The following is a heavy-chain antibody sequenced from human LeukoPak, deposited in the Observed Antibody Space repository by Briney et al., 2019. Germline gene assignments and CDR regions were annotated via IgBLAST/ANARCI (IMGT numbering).Heavy chain of an antibody. CDR1: GGSISSYY. CDR3: ASSSIAARIFDY. V-gene: IGHV4-4*09. J-gene: IGHJ4*02. D-gene: IGHD6-6*01. Sequence: SETLSLTCTVSGGSISSYYWSWIRQPPGKGLEWIGYIYTSGRTNYNPSLKSRVTISVDTSKNQFSLKLSSVTAADTAVYYCASSSIAARIFDYWGQGTLVTVSS. CDR2: IYTSGRT.